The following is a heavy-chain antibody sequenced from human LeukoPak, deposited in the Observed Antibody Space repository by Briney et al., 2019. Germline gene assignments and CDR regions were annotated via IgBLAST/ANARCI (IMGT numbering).Heavy chain of an antibody. J-gene: IGHJ4*02. Sequence: GGSLRLSCSASGFTFSSYAMHWVRQAPGKGLEYVSAISTNGGGTYYADSVKGRFTISRDNSKNTLYLQMSSLRSEDTAVYYCVKVPDSSGRIAYFDYWGQGTLVTVSS. CDR1: GFTFSSYA. CDR2: ISTNGGGT. CDR3: VKVPDSSGRIAYFDY. V-gene: IGHV3-64D*09. D-gene: IGHD6-19*01.